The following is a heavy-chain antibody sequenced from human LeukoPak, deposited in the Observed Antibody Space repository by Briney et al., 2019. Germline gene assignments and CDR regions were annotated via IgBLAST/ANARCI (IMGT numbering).Heavy chain of an antibody. CDR1: GGSISSYY. J-gene: IGHJ4*02. CDR3: ARGGGWLPHFDY. Sequence: SETLSLTCTVSGGSISSYYWSWIRQPPGKGLVWIGYIYYSGSTNYNPSLKSRVTISVDTSKNQFSLKLSSVTAADTAVYYCARGGGWLPHFDYWGQGILVTVSS. V-gene: IGHV4-59*12. CDR2: IYYSGST. D-gene: IGHD5-24*01.